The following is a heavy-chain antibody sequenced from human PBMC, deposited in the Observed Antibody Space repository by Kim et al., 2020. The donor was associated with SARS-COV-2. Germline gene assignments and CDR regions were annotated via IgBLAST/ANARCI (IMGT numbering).Heavy chain of an antibody. CDR3: ARHDYGDYLLFVLTNWFDP. Sequence: SRVTVSVDTSKNQFSLKLSSVTAADTAVYYCARHDYGDYLLFVLTNWFDPWGQGTLVTVSS. J-gene: IGHJ5*02. D-gene: IGHD4-17*01. V-gene: IGHV4-39*01.